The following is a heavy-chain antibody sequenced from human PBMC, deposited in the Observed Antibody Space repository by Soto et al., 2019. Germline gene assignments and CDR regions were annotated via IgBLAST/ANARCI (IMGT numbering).Heavy chain of an antibody. D-gene: IGHD3-16*01. CDR3: ARDPWAADY. Sequence: EVQLVESGGGLVQPGGSLRLSCAASGFTVSTKYMSWVRQAPGKGLEWVSVIYSGGSTFYADSVRGRFTISRDNSKNTVKLKMNSLRAEDTAVYYCARDPWAADYWGQGTLVTVSS. CDR1: GFTVSTKY. V-gene: IGHV3-66*01. J-gene: IGHJ4*02. CDR2: IYSGGST.